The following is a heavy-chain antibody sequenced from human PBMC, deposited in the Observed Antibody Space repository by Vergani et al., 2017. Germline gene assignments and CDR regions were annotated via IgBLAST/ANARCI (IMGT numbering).Heavy chain of an antibody. Sequence: QVQLVQSGAEVKKPGSSVKVSCKASGGTFSSSAISWVRQAPGQGLEWMGGIIPIFGTANYAQNFQGRVTITADESTSTAYMELSSLRSEDTAVYFCARVRGDGYNGRLDYWGQGTLVTVSS. CDR3: ARVRGDGYNGRLDY. J-gene: IGHJ4*02. CDR2: IIPIFGTA. V-gene: IGHV1-69*01. CDR1: GGTFSSSA. D-gene: IGHD5-24*01.